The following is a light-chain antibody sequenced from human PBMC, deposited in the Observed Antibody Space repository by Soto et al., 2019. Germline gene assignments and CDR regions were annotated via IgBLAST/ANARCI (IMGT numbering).Light chain of an antibody. CDR3: SSYTSSSTPDV. V-gene: IGLV2-14*01. CDR2: DDT. J-gene: IGLJ1*01. CDR1: SSDVGGYNY. Sequence: QSVLTQPASVSVSPGQSITISCTGTSSDVGGYNYVSWYQQHPVKAPKLMIYDDTNRPSGVSDRFSGSKSDNTASLTISVLQAEDEADYYCSSYTSSSTPDVFGTGTKGTVL.